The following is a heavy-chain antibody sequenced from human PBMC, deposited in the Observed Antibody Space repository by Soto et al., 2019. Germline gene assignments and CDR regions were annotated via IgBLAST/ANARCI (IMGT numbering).Heavy chain of an antibody. D-gene: IGHD6-19*01. CDR2: INHSGST. CDR3: ARAPKQWLVLGGFDY. Sequence: QVQLQQWGAGLLKPSETLSLTCAVYGGSFSGYYWSWIRQPPGKGLEWIGEINHSGSTNYNPSLKSRVTISVDTSKNQVSLKLSSVTAADTAVYYCARAPKQWLVLGGFDYWGQGTLVTVSS. V-gene: IGHV4-34*01. J-gene: IGHJ4*02. CDR1: GGSFSGYY.